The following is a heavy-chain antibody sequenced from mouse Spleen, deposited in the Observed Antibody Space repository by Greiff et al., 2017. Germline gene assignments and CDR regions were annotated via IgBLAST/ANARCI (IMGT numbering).Heavy chain of an antibody. CDR1: GYTFTDYY. V-gene: IGHV1-77*01. Sequence: QVQLQQSGAELARPGASVKLSCKASGYTFTDYYINWVKQRTGQGLEWIGEIYPGSGNTFYNEKFKGKATLTADKSSSTAYMQLSSLTSEDSAVYFCARKGKYGNPFDYWGQGTTRTVSS. D-gene: IGHD2-10*02. J-gene: IGHJ2*01. CDR3: ARKGKYGNPFDY. CDR2: IYPGSGNT.